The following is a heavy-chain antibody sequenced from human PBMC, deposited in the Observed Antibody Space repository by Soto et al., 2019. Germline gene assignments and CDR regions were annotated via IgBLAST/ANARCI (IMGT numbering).Heavy chain of an antibody. CDR3: ARVEVVPAPVGADAFDI. D-gene: IGHD2-2*01. Sequence: SVKVSCKASGGTFSSYAISWVRQAPGQGLEWMGGIIPIFGTANYAQKFQGRVTITADESTSTAYMELSSLRSEDTAVYYCARVEVVPAPVGADAFDIWGQGTMVTVSS. CDR2: IIPIFGTA. J-gene: IGHJ3*02. V-gene: IGHV1-69*13. CDR1: GGTFSSYA.